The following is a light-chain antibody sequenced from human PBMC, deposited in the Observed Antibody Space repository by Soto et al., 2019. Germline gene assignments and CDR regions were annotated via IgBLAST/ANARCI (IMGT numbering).Light chain of an antibody. V-gene: IGKV3-15*01. Sequence: EIVLKQSPATLSVSPGERATLSCRASQSVFSSLAWYQHKPGQAPRLLIYGAATRATGIPARFSGSGSGTEFTLTISSLQSDDIAVYYCQQYHNWPAFGQGTKVDIK. CDR1: QSVFSS. J-gene: IGKJ1*01. CDR2: GAA. CDR3: QQYHNWPA.